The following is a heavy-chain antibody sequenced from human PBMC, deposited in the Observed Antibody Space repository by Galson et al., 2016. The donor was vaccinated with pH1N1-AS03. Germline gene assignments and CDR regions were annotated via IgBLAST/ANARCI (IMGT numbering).Heavy chain of an antibody. CDR1: GLTFSSYA. CDR2: VKGVFRTT. J-gene: IGHJ4*02. D-gene: IGHD3-9*01. CDR3: ATAGNYFDIRRFDY. Sequence: SCKASGLTFSSYAISWVRQAPGQRLEWMGGVKGVFRTTNYAQKFQGRITITMDQSTGTAYMEVSSLRAEDTAVYYCATAGNYFDIRRFDYWGQGTPVTVFS. V-gene: IGHV1-69*05.